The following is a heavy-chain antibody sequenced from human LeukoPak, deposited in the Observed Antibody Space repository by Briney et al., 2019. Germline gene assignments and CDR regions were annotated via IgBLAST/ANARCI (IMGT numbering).Heavy chain of an antibody. V-gene: IGHV3-53*01. Sequence: GGSLRLSCAASGFTVSSNYMSWVRQAPGKGLEWVSVIYSGGSTYYADSVKGRFTISRGNSKNTLYLQMNSLRAEDTAVYYCARGPSYSGSYHRDFDYWGQGTLVTVSS. CDR3: ARGPSYSGSYHRDFDY. CDR2: IYSGGST. CDR1: GFTVSSNY. J-gene: IGHJ4*02. D-gene: IGHD1-26*01.